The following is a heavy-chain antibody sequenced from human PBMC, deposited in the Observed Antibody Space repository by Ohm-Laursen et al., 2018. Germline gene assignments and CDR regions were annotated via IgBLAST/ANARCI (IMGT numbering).Heavy chain of an antibody. D-gene: IGHD1-26*01. V-gene: IGHV3-33*01. CDR3: ARDRGGSHYVDY. Sequence: SLRLSCSATGFTLSSHGMHWVRQAPGKGLEWVAVIWYDGSKKYYADSVKGRFTISRDNSKNTLFLQMNSLRAEDTAIYYCARDRGGSHYVDYWGQGTLVTVSS. CDR1: GFTLSSHG. J-gene: IGHJ4*02. CDR2: IWYDGSKK.